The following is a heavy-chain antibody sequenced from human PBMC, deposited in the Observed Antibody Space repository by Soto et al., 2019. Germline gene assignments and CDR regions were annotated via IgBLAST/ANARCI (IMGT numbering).Heavy chain of an antibody. CDR2: IIPIFGTA. Sequence: QVQLVQSGAEVKKPGSSVKVSCKASGGTFSSYAISWVRQAPGQGLEWMGGIIPIFGTANYAQKFQGRVTITADESTRTAYMELSSLRSEDTAVYYCARPTSVPAAQYYYFYGMDVWGQGTTVTVSS. CDR1: GGTFSSYA. CDR3: ARPTSVPAAQYYYFYGMDV. V-gene: IGHV1-69*01. J-gene: IGHJ6*02. D-gene: IGHD2-2*01.